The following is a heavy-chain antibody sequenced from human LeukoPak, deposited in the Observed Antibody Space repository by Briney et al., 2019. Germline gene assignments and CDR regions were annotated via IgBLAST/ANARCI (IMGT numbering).Heavy chain of an antibody. CDR2: IYSGGSS. D-gene: IGHD4-17*01. Sequence: PGGSLRLSCVASGFNVSNNYVNWVRQAPGKGLEWVSVIYSGGSSYYADSVKGRFIISRDNSRNTLYLQMNSLRVEDTAVYYCARVPLWDYGVNWYFDLWGRGTLVTVSS. CDR1: GFNVSNNY. V-gene: IGHV3-66*01. J-gene: IGHJ2*01. CDR3: ARVPLWDYGVNWYFDL.